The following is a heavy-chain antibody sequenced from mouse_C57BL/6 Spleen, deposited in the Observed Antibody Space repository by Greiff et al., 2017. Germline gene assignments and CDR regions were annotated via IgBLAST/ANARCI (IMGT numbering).Heavy chain of an antibody. Sequence: EVKVVESGGGLVQPGGSLSLSCAASGFTFTDYYMSWVRQPPGKALEWLGFIRNKANGYTTEYSASVKGRFTISRDNSKSILYRQMNAQRAEYSATYYCAREANYSNYGFDYWGQGTTLTVSS. J-gene: IGHJ2*01. CDR1: GFTFTDYY. CDR2: IRNKANGYTT. CDR3: AREANYSNYGFDY. V-gene: IGHV7-3*01. D-gene: IGHD2-5*01.